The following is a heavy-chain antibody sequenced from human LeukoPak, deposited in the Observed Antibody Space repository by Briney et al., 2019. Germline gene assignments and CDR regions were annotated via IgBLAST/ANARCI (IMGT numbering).Heavy chain of an antibody. Sequence: PSETLSLTCTVSGGSISSGGYYWSWIRQHPGKGLEWIGYIYYSGSTYYNPSLKSRVTISVDTSKNQFSLKLSSMTAADTAVYYCARGGYSNADIIDYWGQGTLVTVSS. D-gene: IGHD4-11*01. J-gene: IGHJ4*02. CDR1: GGSISSGGYY. CDR3: ARGGYSNADIIDY. V-gene: IGHV4-31*03. CDR2: IYYSGST.